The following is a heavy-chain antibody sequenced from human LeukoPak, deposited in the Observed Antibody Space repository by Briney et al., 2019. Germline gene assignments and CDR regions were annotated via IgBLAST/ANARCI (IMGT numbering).Heavy chain of an antibody. J-gene: IGHJ5*02. Sequence: ASVKVSCKASGYTFTGYYMHWVRQAPGQGLEWMGWISAHNGNTNYAQKFQGRVSMTTDTSTTTAHMELGTLRSDDTAVYYCVRDRYWVAGTGWFDAWGQGTLVTVSS. CDR3: VRDRYWVAGTGWFDA. V-gene: IGHV1-18*04. D-gene: IGHD6-13*01. CDR2: ISAHNGNT. CDR1: GYTFTGYY.